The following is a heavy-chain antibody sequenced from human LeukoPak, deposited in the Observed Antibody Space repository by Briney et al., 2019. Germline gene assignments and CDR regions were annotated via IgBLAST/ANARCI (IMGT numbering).Heavy chain of an antibody. CDR3: SRENGAFSPFGY. J-gene: IGHJ4*02. CDR2: VSLSGLT. D-gene: IGHD2-8*01. V-gene: IGHV4-4*02. Sequence: PSGTLSLTCGVSGGSITSTNWWSWVRQPPGQGLEWIGEVSLSGLTDYNPSLSSRVIMALDTSKNHLSLHLTSVTAADTAVYYCSRENGAFSPFGYWGQGYLVTVLS. CDR1: GGSITSTNW.